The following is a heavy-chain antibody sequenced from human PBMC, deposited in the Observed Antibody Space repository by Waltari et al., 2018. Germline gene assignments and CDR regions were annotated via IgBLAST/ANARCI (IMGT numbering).Heavy chain of an antibody. CDR2: LVPEDGKA. D-gene: IGHD3-10*01. Sequence: EVQLLQSGAEVKKPGTPVTISCKVSGDTFTDNYIHWIQPAPGKGLQWMGLLVPEDGKAVYAEKFQGRVTMTADTSIHPADMELTILTSEDTAFYYCAAALGGGISASRPFHFWGQGTMITVSS. V-gene: IGHV1-69-2*01. CDR3: AAALGGGISASRPFHF. J-gene: IGHJ3*01. CDR1: GDTFTDNY.